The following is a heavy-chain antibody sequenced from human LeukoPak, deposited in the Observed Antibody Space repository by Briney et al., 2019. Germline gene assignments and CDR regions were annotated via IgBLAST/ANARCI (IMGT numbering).Heavy chain of an antibody. CDR2: IYSGGST. J-gene: IGHJ4*02. V-gene: IGHV3-53*01. CDR1: GFTVSSNY. Sequence: QPGGSLRLSCAASGFTVSSNYMSWVRQAPGKGLEWVSVIYSGGSTYYADSVKGRFTISRDNSKNTLYLQMNSLRAEDTAVYYCAIGQSHSNYPLGYWGQGTLVTVSS. D-gene: IGHD4-11*01. CDR3: AIGQSHSNYPLGY.